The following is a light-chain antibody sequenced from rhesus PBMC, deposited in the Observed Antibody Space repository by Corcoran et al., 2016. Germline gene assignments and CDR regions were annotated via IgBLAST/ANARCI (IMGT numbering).Light chain of an antibody. CDR3: QQHNSQPWT. V-gene: IGKV1-21*01. Sequence: DIQMTQSPSSLSASVGDRVTITCRASQGISSWLAWYQQKTGKAPKVLSYSASRLQSGVPSRFSGSGSVTEFTLTISSLQPEDFATYYCQQHNSQPWTFGQGTKVEIK. CDR1: QGISSW. J-gene: IGKJ1*01. CDR2: SAS.